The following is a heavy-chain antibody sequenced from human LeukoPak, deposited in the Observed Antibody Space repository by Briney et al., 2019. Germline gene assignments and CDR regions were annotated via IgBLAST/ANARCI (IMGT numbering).Heavy chain of an antibody. CDR1: GYTFTGYY. CDR2: INPNSGGT. V-gene: IGHV1-2*02. CDR3: ATLDYYDSSGYSYGGESFDY. J-gene: IGHJ4*02. Sequence: ASVKVSCKASGYTFTGYYMHWVRQAPGQGREWMGWINPNSGGTNYAQKFQGRVTMTRDTSISTAYMELSRLRSDDTAVYYCATLDYYDSSGYSYGGESFDYWGQGTLVTVSS. D-gene: IGHD3-22*01.